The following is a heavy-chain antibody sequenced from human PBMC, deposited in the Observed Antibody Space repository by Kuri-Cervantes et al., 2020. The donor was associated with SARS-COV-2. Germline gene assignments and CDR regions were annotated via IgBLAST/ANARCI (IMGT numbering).Heavy chain of an antibody. V-gene: IGHV3-7*01. CDR3: AKDAGSGHFWSGYSGGNWFDP. D-gene: IGHD3-3*02. Sequence: GESLKISCAASGFTFNSYWMSWVRQAPGKGLEWVANIKQDGSEKYYVDSVKGRFTISRDNSKNTLYLQTNSLRAEDTAVYYCAKDAGSGHFWSGYSGGNWFDPWGQGTLVTVSS. CDR2: IKQDGSEK. CDR1: GFTFNSYW. J-gene: IGHJ5*02.